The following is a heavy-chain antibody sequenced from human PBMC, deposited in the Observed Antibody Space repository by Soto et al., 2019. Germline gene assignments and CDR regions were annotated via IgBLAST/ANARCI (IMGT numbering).Heavy chain of an antibody. CDR1: GYTFTSYG. J-gene: IGHJ4*02. CDR3: ARDREGYCGGDCYRWGFDY. V-gene: IGHV1-18*01. Sequence: QVQLVQSGAEVKKPGASVKVSCKASGYTFTSYGISWVRQAPGQGLEWMGWISAYNGNTNYAQKLQGRVTTTTETSTSTAYMELRSLRSDDTAVYYCARDREGYCGGDCYRWGFDYWGQGTLVTVSS. CDR2: ISAYNGNT. D-gene: IGHD2-21*02.